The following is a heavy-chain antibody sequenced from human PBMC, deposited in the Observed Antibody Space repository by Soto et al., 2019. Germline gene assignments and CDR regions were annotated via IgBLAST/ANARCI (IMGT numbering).Heavy chain of an antibody. D-gene: IGHD1-1*01. CDR3: ARKGTGAPVDS. Sequence: ASVKVSCKXSGYTFRIYGITWVRQAPGQGLEWMGWISANDGNTHYAQKFQGRVTMTTDTSTSTAYMEVRSLRSDDTAVYYCARKGTGAPVDSWGQGTLVTVSS. J-gene: IGHJ4*02. CDR2: ISANDGNT. CDR1: GYTFRIYG. V-gene: IGHV1-18*01.